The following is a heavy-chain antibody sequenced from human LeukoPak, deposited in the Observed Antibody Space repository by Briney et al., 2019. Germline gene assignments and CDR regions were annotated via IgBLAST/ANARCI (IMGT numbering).Heavy chain of an antibody. Sequence: GGSLRLSCAASGFTFSSYWMSWVRQAPGKGLEWVANIKQDGSEKYYVDSVKGRFTISRDNAKNSLYLQMNSLRAEDTAVYYCARKGEWGYDYPPFSDYWGQGTLVTVSS. CDR1: GFTFSSYW. V-gene: IGHV3-7*03. D-gene: IGHD5-12*01. J-gene: IGHJ4*02. CDR2: IKQDGSEK. CDR3: ARKGEWGYDYPPFSDY.